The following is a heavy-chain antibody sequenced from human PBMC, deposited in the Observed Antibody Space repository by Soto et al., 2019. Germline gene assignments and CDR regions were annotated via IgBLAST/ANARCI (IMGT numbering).Heavy chain of an antibody. CDR2: INPSGGST. J-gene: IGHJ5*02. Sequence: QVQLVQSGAEVKKPGASVKVSCKASGYTFTSYYMHWVRQAPGQGLEWMGIINPSGGSTSYAQKFQGRVTMTTDTSTSTAYMELRSLRSDDTAVYYCARDGTWGWFDPWGQGTLVTVSS. CDR1: GYTFTSYY. D-gene: IGHD3-16*01. V-gene: IGHV1-46*01. CDR3: ARDGTWGWFDP.